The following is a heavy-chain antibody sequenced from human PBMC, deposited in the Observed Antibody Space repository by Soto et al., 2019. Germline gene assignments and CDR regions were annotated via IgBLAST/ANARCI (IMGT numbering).Heavy chain of an antibody. CDR1: GYTFTSYA. V-gene: IGHV1-3*01. D-gene: IGHD1-1*01. CDR2: INAGNGNT. J-gene: IGHJ6*03. CDR3: ARDGNSPYYYYYYVDV. Sequence: ASVKVSCKASGYTFTSYAMHWVRQAPGQRLEWMGWINAGNGNTKYSQKFQGRVTITRDTSASTAYMELSSLRSEDTAVYYCARDGNSPYYYYYYVDVWGKGTTVTVSS.